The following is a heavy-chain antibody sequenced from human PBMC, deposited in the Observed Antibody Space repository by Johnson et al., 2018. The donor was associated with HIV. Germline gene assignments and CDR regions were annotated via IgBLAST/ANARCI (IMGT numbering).Heavy chain of an antibody. J-gene: IGHJ3*02. V-gene: IGHV3-30-3*01. CDR2: ISYDGSNK. Sequence: QMLLVESGGGLVQPGGSLRLSCAASGFTFSSYAMHWVRQAPGKGLEWVAVISYDGSNKYYADSVKGRFTISRDNSKNTLYLQMNSLRPEDTAVYYCARSSVYYGTDAFDIWGQGTMVTVSS. CDR1: GFTFSSYA. D-gene: IGHD3-22*01. CDR3: ARSSVYYGTDAFDI.